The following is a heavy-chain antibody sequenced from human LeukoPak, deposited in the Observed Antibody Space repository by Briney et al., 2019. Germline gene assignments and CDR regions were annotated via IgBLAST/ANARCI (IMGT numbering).Heavy chain of an antibody. Sequence: PSETLSLTCAVYGGSFSGYYWSWIRQPPGKGLEWIGEINHSGSTNYNPSLKSRVTISVDTSKNQFSLKLSSVTAADTAVYYCVRHEEEDGYNAKTFDYWGQGTLVTVFS. CDR3: VRHEEEDGYNAKTFDY. CDR2: INHSGST. V-gene: IGHV4-34*01. D-gene: IGHD5-24*01. J-gene: IGHJ4*02. CDR1: GGSFSGYY.